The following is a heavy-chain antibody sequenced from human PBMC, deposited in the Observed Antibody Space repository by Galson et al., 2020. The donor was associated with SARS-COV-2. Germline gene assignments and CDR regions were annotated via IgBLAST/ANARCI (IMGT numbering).Heavy chain of an antibody. V-gene: IGHV3-30*18. CDR2: ISYDGSNK. Sequence: GESLKISCAASGFTFSSYGMHWVRQAPGKGLEWVAVISYDGSNKYYADSVKGRFTISRDNSKNTLYLQMNSLRAEDTAVYYCAKDQAVAGTSGEGYGMDVWGQGTTVTVSS. J-gene: IGHJ6*02. CDR1: GFTFSSYG. D-gene: IGHD6-19*01. CDR3: AKDQAVAGTSGEGYGMDV.